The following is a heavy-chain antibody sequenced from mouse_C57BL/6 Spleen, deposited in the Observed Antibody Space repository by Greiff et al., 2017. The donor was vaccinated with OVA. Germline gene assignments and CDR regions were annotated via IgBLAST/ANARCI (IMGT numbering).Heavy chain of an antibody. J-gene: IGHJ2*01. CDR3: ARFGSSFNFDY. CDR1: GFNIKDYY. Sequence: VQLQQSGAELVKPGASVKLSCTASGFNIKDYYMHWVKQRTEQGLEWIGRIDPEDGETKYAPKCQGQATITADTSSNTAYQQLSSLTSEDTAVYYCARFGSSFNFDYWGQGTTLTVSS. D-gene: IGHD1-1*01. CDR2: IDPEDGET. V-gene: IGHV14-2*01.